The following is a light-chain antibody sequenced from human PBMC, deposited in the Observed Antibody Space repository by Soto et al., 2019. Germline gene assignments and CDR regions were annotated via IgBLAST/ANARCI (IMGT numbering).Light chain of an antibody. CDR3: QQYAGYSRT. Sequence: DVQMTQSPSTLSASVGDRVTITCRASQSISGWLAWYQQRPGTAPKLMIYKASTLETAVPSRFSGSGSGTAFTLTITNLQPGDFATYYWQQYAGYSRTFGQGTKVEIK. J-gene: IGKJ1*01. CDR2: KAS. V-gene: IGKV1-5*03. CDR1: QSISGW.